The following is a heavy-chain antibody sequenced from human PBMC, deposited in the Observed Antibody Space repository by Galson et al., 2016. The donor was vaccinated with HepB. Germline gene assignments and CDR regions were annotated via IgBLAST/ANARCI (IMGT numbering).Heavy chain of an antibody. CDR1: GGSSSSYS. Sequence: ATLSLTCAVSGGSSSSYSWSWIRPPPGKGLEWIGYFFNSENNKYKPSLQGRATISVDTSKNKFSLNLRSVTAADTAVYYCARGGFRGGAFYGGFEFWGQGTLVTVSS. V-gene: IGHV4-59*01. CDR2: FFNSENN. J-gene: IGHJ4*02. CDR3: ARGGFRGGAFYGGFEF. D-gene: IGHD2-21*01.